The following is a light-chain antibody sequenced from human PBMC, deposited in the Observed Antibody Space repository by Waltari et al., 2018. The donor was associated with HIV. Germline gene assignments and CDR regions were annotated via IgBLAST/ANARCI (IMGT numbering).Light chain of an antibody. V-gene: IGKV1-33*01. Sequence: DIQMTQSPSSLSASVGDRVPITCQASQDISNYLNWYQHKPGKAPKRLIYDTSNWEAGVPSRFRGSGFGTDFTFTISSLQPEDFATYYCQQYNILPITFGQGTRLEIK. CDR1: QDISNY. J-gene: IGKJ5*01. CDR3: QQYNILPIT. CDR2: DTS.